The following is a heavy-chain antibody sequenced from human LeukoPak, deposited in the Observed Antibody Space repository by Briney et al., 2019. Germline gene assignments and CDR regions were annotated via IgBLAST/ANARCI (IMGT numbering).Heavy chain of an antibody. Sequence: SETLSLTCTVSGYSISSGYYWGWIRQPPGKGLEWIGSIYYSGSTYYNPSLKSRVTISVDTSKNQFSLKLSSVTAADTAVYYCATYKGYYYDSSGYYPYWGQGTLVTVSS. D-gene: IGHD3-22*01. CDR1: GYSISSGYY. V-gene: IGHV4-38-2*02. J-gene: IGHJ4*02. CDR3: ATYKGYYYDSSGYYPY. CDR2: IYYSGST.